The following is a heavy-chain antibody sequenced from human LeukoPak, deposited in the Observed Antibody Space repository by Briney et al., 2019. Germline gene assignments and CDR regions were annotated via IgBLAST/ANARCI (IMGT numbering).Heavy chain of an antibody. CDR2: MNPNSGNT. V-gene: IGHV1-8*01. D-gene: IGHD1-26*01. Sequence: ASVTVSCKASGYTLTSYDINWVRQAPGQGLEWMGWMNPNSGNTGYAQKFQGRVTMTRNTSISTAYMELSSLRSEDTAVYFCTRGASVGPDYWGQGTLVTVSS. J-gene: IGHJ4*02. CDR1: GYTLTSYD. CDR3: TRGASVGPDY.